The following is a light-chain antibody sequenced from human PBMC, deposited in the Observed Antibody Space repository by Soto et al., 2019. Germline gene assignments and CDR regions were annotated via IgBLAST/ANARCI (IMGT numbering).Light chain of an antibody. J-gene: IGLJ3*02. CDR2: EVT. Sequence: QSVLTQPASVSGSPGQSITISCTGTSSDVGGFNFVSWYQHHPGKAPKLIISEVTNRPSGISNRFSGSKSGNTASLTISGLQAEDEADYYCSSYTTSSTRVFGGGTKLTV. CDR1: SSDVGGFNF. V-gene: IGLV2-14*01. CDR3: SSYTTSSTRV.